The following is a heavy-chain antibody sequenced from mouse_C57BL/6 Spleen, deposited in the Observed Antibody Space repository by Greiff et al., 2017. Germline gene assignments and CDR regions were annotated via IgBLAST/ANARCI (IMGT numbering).Heavy chain of an antibody. Sequence: QVQLKQPGAELVKPGASVKLSCKASGYTFTSYWITWVKQRPGQGLEWIGDIYPGSGSTNYNEKFKSKATLTVDTSSSTAYMQLSSLTSEDSAVYYCAITTVVAADWYFDVWGKGTTVTVSA. CDR1: GYTFTSYW. D-gene: IGHD1-1*01. CDR2: IYPGSGST. V-gene: IGHV1-55*01. CDR3: AITTVVAADWYFDV. J-gene: IGHJ1*03.